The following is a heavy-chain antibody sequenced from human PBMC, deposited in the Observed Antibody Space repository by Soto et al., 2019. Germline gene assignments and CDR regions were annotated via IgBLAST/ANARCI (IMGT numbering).Heavy chain of an antibody. D-gene: IGHD1-7*01. CDR2: IYRAGST. CDR1: GGSFTSNNW. V-gene: IGHV4-4*02. Sequence: SETLSLTCAVSGGSFTSNNWWTWVRQPPGQGLEWIGEIYRAGSTNYNPSLKSRVTISLDKSENQFSLKVTSLTAADTAVYYCASRDPGTSVDYWGQGTLVTVSS. J-gene: IGHJ4*02. CDR3: ASRDPGTSVDY.